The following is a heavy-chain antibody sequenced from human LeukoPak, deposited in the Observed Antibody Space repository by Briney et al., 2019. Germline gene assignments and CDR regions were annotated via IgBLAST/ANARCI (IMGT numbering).Heavy chain of an antibody. D-gene: IGHD5-12*01. J-gene: IGHJ3*02. CDR2: ISGSDGST. Sequence: GGSLRLSCAASGFTFSSYAMSWVRQAPGKGLEWVSAISGSDGSTYYADSVKGRFTISRDNSKNTLYLQMNSLRAEDTAVYYCAKDLPTGGGLRFVVGAFDIWGQGTMVTVSS. CDR3: AKDLPTGGGLRFVVGAFDI. CDR1: GFTFSSYA. V-gene: IGHV3-23*01.